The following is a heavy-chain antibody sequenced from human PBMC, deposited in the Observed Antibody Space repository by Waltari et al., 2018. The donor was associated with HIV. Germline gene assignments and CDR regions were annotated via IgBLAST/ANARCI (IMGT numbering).Heavy chain of an antibody. Sequence: QLQLQESGPGLVKPSETLSLTCTVPGGSISTSSSSWAWIRQPPGKGLEWIGSIYYSGSTYYKPSLKSRVTISVDTSKNQFSLKLSSVTTADTAVYYCARRDVGDPFDYWGQGTLVTVSS. CDR1: GGSISTSSSS. CDR2: IYYSGST. V-gene: IGHV4-39*01. D-gene: IGHD4-17*01. CDR3: ARRDVGDPFDY. J-gene: IGHJ4*02.